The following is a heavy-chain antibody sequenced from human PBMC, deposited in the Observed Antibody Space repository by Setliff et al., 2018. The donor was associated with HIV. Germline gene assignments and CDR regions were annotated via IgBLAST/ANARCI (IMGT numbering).Heavy chain of an antibody. CDR3: ARWYGFHSSSSVLGF. Sequence: ASVKVSCKASGYTFTNFYMHWVRQAPGQRLEWMGIINPSDDSRTYAQKFQGRVTMTRDTSTSTVHMELSSLRSEDTAVYYCARWYGFHSSSSVLGFWGQGTLVTVSS. V-gene: IGHV1-46*01. CDR2: INPSDDSR. D-gene: IGHD6-6*01. J-gene: IGHJ4*02. CDR1: GYTFTNFY.